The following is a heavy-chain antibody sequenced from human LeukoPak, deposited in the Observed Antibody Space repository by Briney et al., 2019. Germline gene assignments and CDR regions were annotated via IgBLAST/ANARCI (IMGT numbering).Heavy chain of an antibody. V-gene: IGHV1-69*13. CDR1: GGTFSSYA. CDR2: IIPIFGTA. CDR3: ARVEGGGATPFPFDY. D-gene: IGHD1-26*01. J-gene: IGHJ4*02. Sequence: SVKVSFKASGGTFSSYAISWVRQAPGQGLEWMGGIIPIFGTANYAQKFQGRVTITADESTSTAYMELSSLRSEDTAVYYCARVEGGGATPFPFDYWGQGTLVTVSS.